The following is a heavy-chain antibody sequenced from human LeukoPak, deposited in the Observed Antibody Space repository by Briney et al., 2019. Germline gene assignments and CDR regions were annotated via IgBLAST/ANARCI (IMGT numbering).Heavy chain of an antibody. Sequence: GESLRLSCAASGFTFTTYWMSWVRQAPGKGLEWVANIKQDGTEKYYVDSVKGRFTISRDNAKNSLYLQMNSLRAEDTAFYYCARGMSFSNYWGQGTLVTVSS. CDR1: GFTFTTYW. D-gene: IGHD4-11*01. CDR3: ARGMSFSNY. J-gene: IGHJ4*02. CDR2: IKQDGTEK. V-gene: IGHV3-7*03.